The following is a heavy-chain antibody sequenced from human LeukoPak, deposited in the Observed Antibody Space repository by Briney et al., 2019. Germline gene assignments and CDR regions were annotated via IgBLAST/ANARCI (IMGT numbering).Heavy chain of an antibody. CDR1: GFTFSSYG. D-gene: IGHD5-18*01. Sequence: GGSLRLSCAASGFTFSSYGMHWVRQAPGKGLEWVAVISYDGSNKYYADSVKGRFTISRDNSKNTLYLQMNSLRAEDTAVYYCAKDQSVGYSYGQIDYWGQGTLVTVSS. CDR3: AKDQSVGYSYGQIDY. CDR2: ISYDGSNK. J-gene: IGHJ4*02. V-gene: IGHV3-30*18.